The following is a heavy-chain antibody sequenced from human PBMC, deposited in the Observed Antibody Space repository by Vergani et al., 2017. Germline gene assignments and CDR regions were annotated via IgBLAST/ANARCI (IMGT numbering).Heavy chain of an antibody. D-gene: IGHD5-18*01. CDR3: ARDSGGYSPYXMDV. V-gene: IGHV4-59*01. J-gene: IGHJ6*03. Sequence: QVQLQESGPGLVKPSETLSLTCTVSGGSISSYYWSWIRQPPGKGLEWIGYIYYSGGTNYTPSVKSRVTISVDTSKNQFSLKLSSVTAADTAVYYCARDSGGYSPYXMDVWGKGTTVTVS. CDR2: IYYSGGT. CDR1: GGSISSYY.